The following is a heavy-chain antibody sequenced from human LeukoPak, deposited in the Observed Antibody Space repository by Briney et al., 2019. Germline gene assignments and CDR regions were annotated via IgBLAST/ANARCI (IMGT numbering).Heavy chain of an antibody. Sequence: SVNVSCKASGGTFSSFAINWVRQAPGHGLEGVGGIIPVFGTSHYAQKFQGGLTITADESTSTAYMELSSLRSEDTAVYYCARDSFVVVPAAKGFDYWGQGTLVTVSS. V-gene: IGHV1-69*13. D-gene: IGHD2-2*01. CDR1: GGTFSSFA. CDR3: ARDSFVVVPAAKGFDY. J-gene: IGHJ4*02. CDR2: IIPVFGTS.